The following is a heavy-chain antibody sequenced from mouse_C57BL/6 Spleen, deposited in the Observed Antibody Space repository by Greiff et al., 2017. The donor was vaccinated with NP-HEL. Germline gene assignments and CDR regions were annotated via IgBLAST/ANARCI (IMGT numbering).Heavy chain of an antibody. Sequence: EVMLVESGGGLVQPGGSLSLSCAASGFTFTDYYMSWVRQPPGKALEWLGFIRNKANGYTTEYSASVKGRFTISRDNSQSILYLQMNALRAEDSATYDCARYRWDYDWYFDVWGTGTTVTVSS. CDR3: ARYRWDYDWYFDV. D-gene: IGHD2-4*01. CDR1: GFTFTDYY. V-gene: IGHV7-3*01. J-gene: IGHJ1*03. CDR2: IRNKANGYTT.